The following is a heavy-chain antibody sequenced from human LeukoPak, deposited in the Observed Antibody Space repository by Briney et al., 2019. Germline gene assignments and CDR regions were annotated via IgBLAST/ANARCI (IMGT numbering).Heavy chain of an antibody. J-gene: IGHJ4*02. Sequence: GGSLRLSCAASGFTFDDYAMHWVRQAPGKGLEWVSGISWNSGSIGYADSVKGRFTISRDNAKNSLYLQMNSLRAEDTALYYCAKDYYDSSVAYWGQGTLVTVSS. CDR1: GFTFDDYA. CDR3: AKDYYDSSVAY. CDR2: ISWNSGSI. D-gene: IGHD3-22*01. V-gene: IGHV3-9*01.